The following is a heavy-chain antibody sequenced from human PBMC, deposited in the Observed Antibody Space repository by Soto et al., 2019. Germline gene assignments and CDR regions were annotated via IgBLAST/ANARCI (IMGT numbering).Heavy chain of an antibody. V-gene: IGHV3-13*01. Sequence: GGSLRLSCAASGFAFSSYVLHWVRRAPGKGPEWVSAIGTGGDTYYADSVMGRFTISRDNAKKSLYLQMNSLRAEDTAVYFCARVAYSNGWIYDYWGQGSLVTVSS. CDR1: GFAFSSYV. CDR2: IGTGGDT. J-gene: IGHJ4*01. CDR3: ARVAYSNGWIYDY. D-gene: IGHD6-19*01.